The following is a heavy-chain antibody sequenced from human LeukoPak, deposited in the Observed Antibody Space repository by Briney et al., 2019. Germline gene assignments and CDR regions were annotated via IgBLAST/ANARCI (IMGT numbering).Heavy chain of an antibody. D-gene: IGHD1-26*01. CDR1: GFTVSSNY. Sequence: GGSLRLSCAASGFTVSSNYMSWVRQAPGKGLEWVSVIYSGGSTYYADSVKGRFTISRDNSKNTLYLQMNSLRAEDTAVYYCARSYSGSYAWLDPWGQGTLVTVSS. CDR3: ARSYSGSYAWLDP. V-gene: IGHV3-53*01. J-gene: IGHJ5*02. CDR2: IYSGGST.